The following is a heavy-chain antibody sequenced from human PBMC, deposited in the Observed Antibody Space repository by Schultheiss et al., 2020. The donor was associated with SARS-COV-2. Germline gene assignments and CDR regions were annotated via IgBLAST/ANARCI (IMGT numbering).Heavy chain of an antibody. Sequence: GESLKISCAASGFTFSDYYMSWIRQAPGKGLEWVSAISGSGGSTYYADSVKGRFTISRDNSKNTLYLQMNSLRAEDTAVYYCASKGYNTMVRGVIIHWGQGTLVTVSS. J-gene: IGHJ4*02. D-gene: IGHD3-10*01. V-gene: IGHV3-23*01. CDR1: GFTFSDYY. CDR2: ISGSGGST. CDR3: ASKGYNTMVRGVIIH.